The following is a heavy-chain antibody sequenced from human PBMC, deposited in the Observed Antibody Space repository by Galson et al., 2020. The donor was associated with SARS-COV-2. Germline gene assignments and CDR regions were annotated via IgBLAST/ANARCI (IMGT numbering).Heavy chain of an antibody. Sequence: TGGSLRLSCAASGFTFSSYDMHWVRQATGKGLEWVSAIGTAGDTYYPGSVKGRFTLSRENAKNSLYLQMNSLRAGDTAVYYCARAKAGDSYYYGSGSYFFDYWGQGTLVTVSS. CDR3: ARAKAGDSYYYGSGSYFFDY. D-gene: IGHD3-10*01. V-gene: IGHV3-13*01. CDR1: GFTFSSYD. J-gene: IGHJ4*02. CDR2: IGTAGDT.